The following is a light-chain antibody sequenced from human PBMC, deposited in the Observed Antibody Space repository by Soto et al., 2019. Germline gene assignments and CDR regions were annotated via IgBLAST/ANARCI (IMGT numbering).Light chain of an antibody. CDR2: EGN. J-gene: IGLJ2*01. CDR1: SSDVGSYNH. V-gene: IGLV2-23*03. CDR3: CSNAGAGTFV. Sequence: QSVLTQPASVSGSPGQSITISCTGTSSDVGSYNHVSWYQQYPGKAPKLLIYEGNKRPSGVSNRFSGSKSGNTASLSISGLQAEDEADYYCCSNAGAGTFVFGGGTKLTVL.